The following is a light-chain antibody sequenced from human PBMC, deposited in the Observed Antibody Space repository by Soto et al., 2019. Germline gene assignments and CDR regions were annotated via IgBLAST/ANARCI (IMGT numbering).Light chain of an antibody. J-gene: IGKJ1*01. CDR1: QSVSRR. Sequence: EVVLTQSPGTLSLSPGGRATLSCRASQSVSRRLAWYQQRPGQSPRLLIYDASNRATGIPARFSGSGSGTDFTLTISRLEPEDFAVYYCQQYGSSPRTFGQGTKVDIK. CDR3: QQYGSSPRT. V-gene: IGKV3-20*01. CDR2: DAS.